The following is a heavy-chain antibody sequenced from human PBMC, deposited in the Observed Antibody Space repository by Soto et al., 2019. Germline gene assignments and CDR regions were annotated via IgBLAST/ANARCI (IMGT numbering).Heavy chain of an antibody. CDR1: GGTFSNYA. CDR2: IIPIFGTA. Sequence: HVQLVQSGPEVKKPGSSVKVSCKTSGGTFSNYAISWVRQAPGQGLEWMGGIIPIFGTANYAQKFQGRATITADKSTTTAYMELNSLRSEDTAMYYCARDRSAVIKFRSVVEGAFDVWGQGTVVTVSS. CDR3: ARDRSAVIKFRSVVEGAFDV. J-gene: IGHJ3*01. V-gene: IGHV1-69*06. D-gene: IGHD3-3*01.